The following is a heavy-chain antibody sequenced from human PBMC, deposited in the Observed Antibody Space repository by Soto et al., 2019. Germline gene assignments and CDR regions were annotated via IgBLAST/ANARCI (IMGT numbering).Heavy chain of an antibody. CDR2: IRSKANSYAT. J-gene: IGHJ4*02. CDR3: ARDDAPTAPSIFDY. Sequence: GGSLRLSCAASGFTFSGSAMHWVRQASGKGLEWVGRIRSKANSYATAYAASVKGRFTISRDDSKNTAYLQMNSLTAEDTAVYYCARDDAPTAPSIFDYWGQGA. CDR1: GFTFSGSA. V-gene: IGHV3-73*01. D-gene: IGHD2-21*02.